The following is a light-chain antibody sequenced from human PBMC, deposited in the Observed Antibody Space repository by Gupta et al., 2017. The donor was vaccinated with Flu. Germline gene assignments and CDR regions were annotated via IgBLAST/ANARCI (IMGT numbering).Light chain of an antibody. Sequence: QSALTQPRSVSGSPGQSVTFSCTGTSSDIGGYYYVSWYQQNPDKAPKLIIFYVDKRPSGVPDRFSGSKSGNTASLTISGLQAEDEADYYCCSYAGSYTWVFGGGTKLTVL. CDR1: SSDIGGYYY. CDR3: CSYAGSYTWV. V-gene: IGLV2-11*01. J-gene: IGLJ3*02. CDR2: YVD.